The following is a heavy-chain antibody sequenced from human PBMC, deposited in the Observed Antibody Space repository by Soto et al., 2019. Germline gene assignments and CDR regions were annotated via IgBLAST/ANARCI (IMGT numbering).Heavy chain of an antibody. Sequence: QVQLQESGPGLVKPSETLSLTCTVSGGSISSYYWSWIRPPPGKGLEWIGYIYYSGSTNYNPSLRGPVTIPVETSKNQFPRTWGFGTAADTAVYYCARGVGELAVAGHGTGYYYYGMDVWGQGTTVTVSS. CDR1: GGSISSYY. V-gene: IGHV4-59*01. CDR3: ARGVGELAVAGHGTGYYYYGMDV. CDR2: IYYSGST. J-gene: IGHJ6*02. D-gene: IGHD6-19*01.